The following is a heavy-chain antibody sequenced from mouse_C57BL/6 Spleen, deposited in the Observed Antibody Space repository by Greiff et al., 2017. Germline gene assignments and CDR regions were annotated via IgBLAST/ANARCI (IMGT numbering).Heavy chain of an antibody. V-gene: IGHV5-16*01. D-gene: IGHD1-1*01. CDR1: GFTFSDYY. Sequence: EVKVVESEGGLVQPGSSMKLSCTASGFTFSDYYMAWVRQVPEKGLEWVANINYDGSSTYYLDSLKSRFIISRDNAKNILYLQMSSLKSEDTATYYCAREYYYGSPYYYAMDYWGQGTSVTVSS. CDR3: AREYYYGSPYYYAMDY. CDR2: INYDGSST. J-gene: IGHJ4*01.